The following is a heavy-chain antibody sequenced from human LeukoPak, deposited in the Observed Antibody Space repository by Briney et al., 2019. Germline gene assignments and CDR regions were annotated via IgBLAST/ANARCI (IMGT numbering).Heavy chain of an antibody. J-gene: IGHJ4*02. Sequence: SETLSLTCTVSGYSISSGYYWGWIRQPPGEGLEWIGSIYHSGSTYYNPSLKSRVTISVDTSKNQFSLKLSSVTAADTAVYYCARVLLRFGESFINDWGQGTLVTVSS. CDR1: GYSISSGYY. CDR2: IYHSGST. D-gene: IGHD3-10*01. CDR3: ARVLLRFGESFIND. V-gene: IGHV4-38-2*02.